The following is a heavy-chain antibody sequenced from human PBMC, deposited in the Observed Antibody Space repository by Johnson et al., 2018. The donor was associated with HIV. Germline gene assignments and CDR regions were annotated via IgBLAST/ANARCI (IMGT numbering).Heavy chain of an antibody. Sequence: VQLVESGGGVVRPGGSLRLSCVASGFTFDDYGMSWVRQAPGKGLEWVSGINWNGGSTGYADSVKGRFTISRDNAKNSLYLQMHSLRVEDTASYYCARDLVGSPRAFDIWGQGTMVTISS. CDR2: INWNGGST. D-gene: IGHD2-8*02. J-gene: IGHJ3*02. V-gene: IGHV3-20*04. CDR1: GFTFDDYG. CDR3: ARDLVGSPRAFDI.